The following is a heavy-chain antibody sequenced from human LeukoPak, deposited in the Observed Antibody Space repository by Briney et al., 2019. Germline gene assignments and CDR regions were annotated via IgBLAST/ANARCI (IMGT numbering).Heavy chain of an antibody. CDR2: IYNSGST. CDR3: ARQAYSSNLGWFDP. D-gene: IGHD6-13*01. CDR1: GFTFSNYG. V-gene: IGHV4-38-2*01. J-gene: IGHJ5*02. Sequence: GSLRLSCAASGFTFSNYGMHCVRQAPGKGLEWVGNIYNSGSTYYNPSLKSRVTISVDTSKNQFSLKLSSVTAADTAVYYCARQAYSSNLGWFDPWGQGTLVTVSS.